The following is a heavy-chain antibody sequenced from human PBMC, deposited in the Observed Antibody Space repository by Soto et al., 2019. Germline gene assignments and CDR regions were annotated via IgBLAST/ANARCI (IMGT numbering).Heavy chain of an antibody. CDR3: ARAIDGGY. Sequence: GGSLTLSCAVTGFVFSRYSIIWVRQAPGKGLEWVSSIGTSGSYIYDTDSVKGRFTISRDKTKDSLYLQMNSLRAEDTAVYHCARAIDGGYWGQGTLLTVSS. CDR2: IGTSGSYI. CDR1: GFVFSRYS. D-gene: IGHD3-10*01. V-gene: IGHV3-21*04. J-gene: IGHJ4*02.